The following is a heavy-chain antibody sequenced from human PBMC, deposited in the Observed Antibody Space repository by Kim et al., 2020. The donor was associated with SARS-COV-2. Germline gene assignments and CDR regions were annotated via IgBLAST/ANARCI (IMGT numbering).Heavy chain of an antibody. CDR3: ANLIVTMVRGVLDVDY. J-gene: IGHJ4*01. D-gene: IGHD3-10*01. V-gene: IGHV3-30*18. Sequence: GGSLRLSCAASGFTFSSYGMHWVRQAPGKGLEWVAVISYDGSNKYYADSVKGRFTISRDNSKNTLYLQMNSLRAEDTAVYYCANLIVTMVRGVLDVDYWG. CDR2: ISYDGSNK. CDR1: GFTFSSYG.